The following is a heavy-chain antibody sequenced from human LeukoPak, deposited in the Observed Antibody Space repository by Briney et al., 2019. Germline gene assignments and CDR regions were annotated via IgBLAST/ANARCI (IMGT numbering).Heavy chain of an antibody. J-gene: IGHJ6*02. V-gene: IGHV4-59*12. CDR2: IYYSGST. D-gene: IGHD2-21*02. CDR1: GGSISSYY. CDR3: ASVVTAIHDYYGMDV. Sequence: SETLSLTCTVSGGSISSYYWSWIRQPPGKGLEWIGYIYYSGSTNYNPSLKSRVTISVDKSKNQFSLKLSSVTAADTAVYYCASVVTAIHDYYGMDVWGQGTTVTVSS.